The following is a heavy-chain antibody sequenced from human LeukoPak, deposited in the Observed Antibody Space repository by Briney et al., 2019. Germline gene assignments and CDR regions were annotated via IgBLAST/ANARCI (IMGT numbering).Heavy chain of an antibody. CDR2: IKDSGGSK. CDR3: ARRGVVSRVSLVCLRKDDFYFDS. D-gene: IGHD5/OR15-5a*01. V-gene: IGHV3-7*01. CDR1: GITFSSYC. J-gene: IGHJ4*02. Sequence: GGSLRLSCAASGITFSSYCMSWVRQAPGKGLEWVANIKDSGGSKNYVDSVKGRFTTSRDNPKKTLYLHMNSLRVEDTAVYFCARRGVVSRVSLVCLRKDDFYFDSWGQGALVTVSS.